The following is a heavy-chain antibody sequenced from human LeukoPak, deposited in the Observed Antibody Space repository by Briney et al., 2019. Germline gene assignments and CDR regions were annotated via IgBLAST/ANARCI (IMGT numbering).Heavy chain of an antibody. CDR3: ARSLFALVSSALGY. D-gene: IGHD3/OR15-3a*01. CDR1: GYTFIDYY. V-gene: IGHV1-2*02. CDR2: INPNNGGT. Sequence: ASVTVSCKASGYTFIDYYMHWVRQAPGQGLEWMGWINPNNGGTNYAQEFQGRVTMTRDTSISTAYMELSSLRSNDTAVYYCARSLFALVSSALGYWGQGTLVTVSS. J-gene: IGHJ4*02.